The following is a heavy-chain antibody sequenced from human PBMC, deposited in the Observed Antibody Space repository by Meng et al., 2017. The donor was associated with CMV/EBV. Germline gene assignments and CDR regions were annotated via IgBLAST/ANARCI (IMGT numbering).Heavy chain of an antibody. Sequence: SVKVSCKASGGTFSSYTISWVRQAPGQGLEWMGRIIPILGIANYAQKFQGRVTITADKSTSTAYMELSSLRSGDTAVYYCARETGEVVPAASWFDPWGQGTLVTVSS. CDR2: IIPILGIA. D-gene: IGHD2-2*01. CDR3: ARETGEVVPAASWFDP. V-gene: IGHV1-69*04. CDR1: GGTFSSYT. J-gene: IGHJ5*02.